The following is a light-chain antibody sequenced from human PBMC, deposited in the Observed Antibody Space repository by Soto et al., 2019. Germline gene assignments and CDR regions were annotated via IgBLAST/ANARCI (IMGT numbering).Light chain of an antibody. CDR3: SSYSRTNTLV. V-gene: IGLV2-14*01. J-gene: IGLJ1*01. CDR2: EVT. CDR1: SSDVGDYPY. Sequence: QSVLTQPASVSGSPGQSITISCTGTSSDVGDYPYVSWYQQHPGKVPKLIIYEVTNRPSGVSGRFSGSKSENTASLTISGLQAEDEADYYCSSYSRTNTLVLGSGTKLTVL.